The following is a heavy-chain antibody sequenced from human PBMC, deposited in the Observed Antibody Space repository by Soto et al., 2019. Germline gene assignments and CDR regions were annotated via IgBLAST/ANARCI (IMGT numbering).Heavy chain of an antibody. Sequence: SVKVSCKASGGTFSSYAISWVRQAPGQGLEWMGGIIPIFGTANYAQKFQGRVTITADKSTSTAYMELSSLRSEDTAVYYCARLASSSTYYYYGMDAWGQGTTVTVSS. CDR1: GGTFSSYA. CDR3: ARLASSSTYYYYGMDA. CDR2: IIPIFGTA. V-gene: IGHV1-69*06. D-gene: IGHD6-6*01. J-gene: IGHJ6*02.